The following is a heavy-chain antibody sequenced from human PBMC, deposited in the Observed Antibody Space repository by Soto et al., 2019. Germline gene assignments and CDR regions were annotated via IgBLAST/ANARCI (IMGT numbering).Heavy chain of an antibody. J-gene: IGHJ6*02. CDR2: IYYSGST. CDR1: GGSISSYY. V-gene: IGHV4-59*01. Sequence: SETLSLTCTVSGGSISSYYWSWIRQPPGKGLEWIGYIYYSGSTNYNPSLKSRVTISVDTSKNQFSLKLSSVTAADTAVYYCARDGISSSFSVIYGMDVWGQGTTVTVSS. D-gene: IGHD6-6*01. CDR3: ARDGISSSFSVIYGMDV.